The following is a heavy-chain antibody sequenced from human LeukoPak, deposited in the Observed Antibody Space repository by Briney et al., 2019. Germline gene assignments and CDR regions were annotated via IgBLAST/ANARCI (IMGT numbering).Heavy chain of an antibody. J-gene: IGHJ2*01. D-gene: IGHD6-19*01. CDR1: GGSISSHY. CDR2: IYYSGST. V-gene: IGHV4-59*11. CDR3: ARGPPIITVPGESYWYFDL. Sequence: SETLSLICTVSGGSISSHYWSWNRQPPGKGLEWIGYIYYSGSTNYNPSLKSRVTISLDTSKNQFSLKLSPVTAADTAVYYCARGPPIITVPGESYWYFDLWGRGTLVTVSS.